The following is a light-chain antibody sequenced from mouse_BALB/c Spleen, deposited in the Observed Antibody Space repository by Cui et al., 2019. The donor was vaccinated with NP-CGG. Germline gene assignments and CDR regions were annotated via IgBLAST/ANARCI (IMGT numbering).Light chain of an antibody. J-gene: IGLJ1*01. V-gene: IGLV1*01. Sequence: QAFVTQESALTTSPGETVTLTCRSSTGAVTTSNYANWVQEKPDHLFTGLIGGTNNRAPGVPARFSGSLIGDKAALTITGAQTEDEAIYFCVLWYSNHWVFGGGTKLTVL. CDR2: GTN. CDR3: VLWYSNHWV. CDR1: TGAVTTSNY.